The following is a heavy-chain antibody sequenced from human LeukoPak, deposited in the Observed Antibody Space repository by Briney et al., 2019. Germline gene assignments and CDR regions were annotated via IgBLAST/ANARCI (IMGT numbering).Heavy chain of an antibody. Sequence: GGSLRLSCAASGFTFRSYNMNWVRQAPGKGLEWVSSISSSSSYIYYADSVKGRFTISRDNAKNSLYLQMNSLRAEDTAVYYCARRLGYCSSTSCSTARFDYWGQGTLVTVSS. CDR1: GFTFRSYN. D-gene: IGHD2-2*01. V-gene: IGHV3-21*01. CDR3: ARRLGYCSSTSCSTARFDY. CDR2: ISSSSSYI. J-gene: IGHJ4*02.